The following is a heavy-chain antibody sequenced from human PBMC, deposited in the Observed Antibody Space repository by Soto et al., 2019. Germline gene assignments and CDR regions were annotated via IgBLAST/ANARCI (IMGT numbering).Heavy chain of an antibody. Sequence: ASVKVSCKASGYTFTSHGISWVRQAPGQGLEWMGWISAYNGNTNYAQKLQGRVTMTTDTSTSTAYMELRSLRSDDTAVYYCARDPSLFPYSSSWYPYWGQGTLVTVSS. CDR1: GYTFTSHG. V-gene: IGHV1-18*04. J-gene: IGHJ4*02. D-gene: IGHD6-13*01. CDR3: ARDPSLFPYSSSWYPY. CDR2: ISAYNGNT.